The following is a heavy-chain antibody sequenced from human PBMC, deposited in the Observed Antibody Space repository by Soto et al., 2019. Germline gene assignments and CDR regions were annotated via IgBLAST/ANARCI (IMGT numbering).Heavy chain of an antibody. CDR3: ARGKAARRDYYYYYYMDV. Sequence: GGSLRLSCAASGFTFSSYSMNWVRQAPGKGLEWVSSISSSSSYIYYADSVKGRFTISRDNAKNSLYLHMNSLRADDTAVYYCARGKAARRDYYYYYYMDVWGKGTTVTVSS. J-gene: IGHJ6*03. D-gene: IGHD6-6*01. V-gene: IGHV3-21*01. CDR2: ISSSSSYI. CDR1: GFTFSSYS.